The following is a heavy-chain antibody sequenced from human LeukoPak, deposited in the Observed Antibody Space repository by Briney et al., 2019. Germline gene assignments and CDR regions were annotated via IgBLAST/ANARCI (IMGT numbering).Heavy chain of an antibody. Sequence: GGSLRLSFAASGFTFSTYAMSWVRQAPGKGLEWVSTISGSGGSTFYADSVKGRFTIYSDNSKNSLYLQMNSLRAEDTAVYYCAKTLVEHTGDTFDIWGQGTMVTVSS. J-gene: IGHJ3*02. CDR1: GFTFSTYA. CDR3: AKTLVEHTGDTFDI. V-gene: IGHV3-23*01. CDR2: ISGSGGST. D-gene: IGHD1/OR15-1a*01.